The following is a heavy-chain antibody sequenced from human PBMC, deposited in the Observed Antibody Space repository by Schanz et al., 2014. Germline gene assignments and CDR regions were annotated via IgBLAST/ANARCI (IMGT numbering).Heavy chain of an antibody. J-gene: IGHJ5*02. CDR3: AREVGLYDRGWFDP. CDR1: GGTFSSDT. CDR2: IVPIAGIT. D-gene: IGHD3-22*01. V-gene: IGHV1-69*08. Sequence: QVHLVQSGAEVKKPGSSVKVSCKASGGTFSSDTFSWVRQAPGQGLEWMGRIVPIAGITNYAQRFQGRVTITADKSSDTACMELSSLRSEDTAVYYCAREVGLYDRGWFDPWGQGTLXTVAS.